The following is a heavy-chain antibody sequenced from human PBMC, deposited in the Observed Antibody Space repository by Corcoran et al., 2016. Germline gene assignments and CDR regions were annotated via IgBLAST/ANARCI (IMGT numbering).Heavy chain of an antibody. J-gene: IGHJ6*02. CDR1: GGTFSSYA. Sequence: QVQLVQSGAEVKKPGSSVKVSCKASGGTFSSYAISWVRQAPGQGLEWMGGIIPIFGTANYAQKFQGRVTITADESTSTAYMELSSLNSEDTAVYYCARSRREIVVVPAAIPYYYYGMDVWGQGTTVTVSS. CDR2: IIPIFGTA. D-gene: IGHD2-2*01. V-gene: IGHV1-69*01. CDR3: ARSRREIVVVPAAIPYYYYGMDV.